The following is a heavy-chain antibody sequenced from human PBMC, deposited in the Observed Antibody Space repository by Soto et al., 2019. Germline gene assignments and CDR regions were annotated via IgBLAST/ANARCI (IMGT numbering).Heavy chain of an antibody. CDR2: ISSSGTTI. V-gene: IGHV3-11*01. D-gene: IGHD3-22*01. J-gene: IGHJ4*02. CDR3: ARAFTYYYDSSGYYYPGY. CDR1: GFTFSDYY. Sequence: QVQLVESGGGLVKPGGSLRLSCAASGFTFSDYYMSWVRQAPGKGLEWVSYISSSGTTIYYADSVKGRFTISRDNAKNSLYLQMNSLRAEDTAVYYCARAFTYYYDSSGYYYPGYWGQGTLVTVSS.